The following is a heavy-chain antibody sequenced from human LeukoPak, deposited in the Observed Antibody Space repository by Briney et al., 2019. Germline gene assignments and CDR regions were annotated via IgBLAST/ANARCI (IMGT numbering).Heavy chain of an antibody. J-gene: IGHJ4*02. V-gene: IGHV1-69*04. D-gene: IGHD6-6*01. CDR1: GGTFSSYT. CDR3: ARDRGIAARDFDY. CDR2: IIPILGIA. Sequence: SSVKVSCKASGGTFSSYTISWVRQAPGQGLEWMGRIIPILGIANYAQKLQGRVTMTTDTSTSTAYMELRSLRSDDTAVYYCARDRGIAARDFDYWGQGTLVTVSS.